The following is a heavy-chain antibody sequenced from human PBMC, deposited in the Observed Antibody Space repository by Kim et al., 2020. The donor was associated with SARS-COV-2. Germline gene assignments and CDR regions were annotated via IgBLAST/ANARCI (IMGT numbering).Heavy chain of an antibody. Sequence: SETLSLTCTVSGGSISSYYWSWIRQPPGKGLEWIGYIYYSGSTNYNPSLKSRVTISVDTSKNQFSLKLSSVTAADTAVYYCARDSSAGYFQHWGQGTLVTVSS. D-gene: IGHD3-22*01. V-gene: IGHV4-59*01. CDR2: IYYSGST. CDR3: ARDSSAGYFQH. J-gene: IGHJ1*01. CDR1: GGSISSYY.